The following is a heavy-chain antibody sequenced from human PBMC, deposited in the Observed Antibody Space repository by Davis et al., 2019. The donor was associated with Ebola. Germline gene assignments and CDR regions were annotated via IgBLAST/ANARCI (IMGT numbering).Heavy chain of an antibody. CDR2: IYYSGST. J-gene: IGHJ3*02. CDR3: AGFGAFDI. CDR1: GGSISSYY. D-gene: IGHD3-16*01. V-gene: IGHV4-59*01. Sequence: SETLSLTCTVSGGSISSYYWSWIRQPPGKGLEWIGYIYYSGSTKNNPSLKSRVTISVDTSKNQFSLKLSSVTAADTAVYYCAGFGAFDIWGQGTMVTVSS.